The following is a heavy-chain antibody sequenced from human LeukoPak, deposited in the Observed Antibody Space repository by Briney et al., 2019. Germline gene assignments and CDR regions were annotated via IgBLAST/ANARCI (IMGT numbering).Heavy chain of an antibody. D-gene: IGHD2-8*02. Sequence: GGSLRLSCAASGFTFNNYALHWVRQAPGKGLEYVSAISSDGGSTYYATSVGGRFTISRDNSKNTLYLQMGSLRVEDTAVYYCARVAVYPFDYWGQGTLVTVSS. J-gene: IGHJ4*02. CDR3: ARVAVYPFDY. V-gene: IGHV3-64*01. CDR1: GFTFNNYA. CDR2: ISSDGGST.